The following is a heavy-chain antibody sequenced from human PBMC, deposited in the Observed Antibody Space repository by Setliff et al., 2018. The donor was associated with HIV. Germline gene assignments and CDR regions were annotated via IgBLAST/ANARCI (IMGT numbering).Heavy chain of an antibody. CDR2: IYHSGST. CDR3: ARGAAFGEPYAFDI. V-gene: IGHV4-38-2*01. J-gene: IGHJ3*02. CDR1: GYFISSGYY. Sequence: SETLSLTCGVSGYFISSGYYWAWIRQSPGKGLEWIGTIYHSGSTYYNPSLKSRVTISVDTSKNQFSLNLSSVTAADTAVYYCARGAAFGEPYAFDIWGQGTMVTVSS. D-gene: IGHD3-10*01.